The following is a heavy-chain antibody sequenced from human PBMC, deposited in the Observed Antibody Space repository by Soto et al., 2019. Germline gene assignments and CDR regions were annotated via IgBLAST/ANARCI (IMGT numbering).Heavy chain of an antibody. CDR2: ISWNSGNR. Sequence: EVQLVESGGDLVQPGRSLRLSCAASGFTFDDYAMHWVRQSPGKGLEWVSGISWNSGNRGYGDSVKGRFTISRDNAKNSLYLQMNSLRPEDTALYYCAKLVAGNSFDMWGQGTMVTVSS. CDR3: AKLVAGNSFDM. V-gene: IGHV3-9*01. D-gene: IGHD6-19*01. J-gene: IGHJ3*02. CDR1: GFTFDDYA.